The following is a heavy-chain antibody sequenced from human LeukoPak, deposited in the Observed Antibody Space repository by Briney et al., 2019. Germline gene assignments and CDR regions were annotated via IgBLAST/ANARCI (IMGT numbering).Heavy chain of an antibody. D-gene: IGHD5-24*01. CDR1: GFTFSSSA. CDR2: ISGSGGST. V-gene: IGHV3-23*01. Sequence: PGGSLRLSCAASGFTFSSSAMSWVRQAPGKGLEWVSSISGSGGSTYYAASVKGRFTISRDNSKNTLYLQMNSLRAEDTAVYYCARSGYTRFDYWGQGTLVTVSS. J-gene: IGHJ4*02. CDR3: ARSGYTRFDY.